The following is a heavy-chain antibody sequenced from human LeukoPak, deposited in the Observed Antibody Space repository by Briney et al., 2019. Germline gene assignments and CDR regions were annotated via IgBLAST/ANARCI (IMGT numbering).Heavy chain of an antibody. V-gene: IGHV1-18*01. CDR2: ISAYNGNT. Sequence: ASVKVSCKASGYTFTSYGISWVRQAPGQGLEWMGWISAYNGNTNYAQKLQGRVTMTTDTSTSTAYMELRSLRSDDTAVYYCARGKGMVRNRRPNWFDPWGQGTLVTVSS. J-gene: IGHJ5*02. CDR3: ARGKGMVRNRRPNWFDP. D-gene: IGHD3-10*01. CDR1: GYTFTSYG.